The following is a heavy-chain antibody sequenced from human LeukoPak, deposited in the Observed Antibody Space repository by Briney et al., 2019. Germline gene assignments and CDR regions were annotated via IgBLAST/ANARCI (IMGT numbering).Heavy chain of an antibody. CDR2: VSHTGTT. V-gene: IGHV4-39*01. Sequence: PSETLSLTCAVSGASITIPAYYWGWIRLPPGKGLEWIGTVSHTGTTYYNPSLQSRVTISVDKSRNQFSLKLSSVTAADTAVYYCATREHLVRRPPCDYWGQGTQVTVSS. J-gene: IGHJ4*02. CDR3: ATREHLVRRPPCDY. D-gene: IGHD1/OR15-1a*01. CDR1: GASITIPAYY.